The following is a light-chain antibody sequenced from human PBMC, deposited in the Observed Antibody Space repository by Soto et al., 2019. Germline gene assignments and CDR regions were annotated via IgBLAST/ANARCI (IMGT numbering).Light chain of an antibody. CDR1: ETVDTSS. V-gene: IGKV3-20*01. Sequence: EIVLTQSPGTLSLSPGEPATLSCRASETVDTSSLGWYQHKPGRAPSLLIYSASRRATGIPDRFDASGSATDFTLTIRRLEPDDFAVYYCHQHVSSPLTFGGGTKVEI. CDR2: SAS. J-gene: IGKJ4*01. CDR3: HQHVSSPLT.